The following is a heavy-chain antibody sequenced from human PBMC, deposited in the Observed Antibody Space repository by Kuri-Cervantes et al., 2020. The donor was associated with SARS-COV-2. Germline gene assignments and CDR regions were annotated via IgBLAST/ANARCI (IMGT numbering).Heavy chain of an antibody. Sequence: ESLKISCAVYGGSFSGYYWSWIRQPPGKGLEWIGEINHSGSTNYNPSLKSRVTISVGTSKNQFSLKLSSVTAADTAVYYCATSYGGSGSYYYGMDVWGQGTTVTVSS. D-gene: IGHD3-10*01. CDR2: INHSGST. J-gene: IGHJ6*02. CDR1: GGSFSGYY. V-gene: IGHV4-34*01. CDR3: ATSYGGSGSYYYGMDV.